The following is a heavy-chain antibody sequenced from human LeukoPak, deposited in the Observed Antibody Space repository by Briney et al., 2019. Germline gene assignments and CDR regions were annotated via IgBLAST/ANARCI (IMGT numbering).Heavy chain of an antibody. V-gene: IGHV4-39*07. CDR3: AVGPHHYFDS. Sequence: SETLSLTCTVSGGSLSSSSYYWGWVRQPPGKGLEWIGNIYYSGSTYYNPSLKSRLTISLDTSKNQFSLRLSSVSAADTAVYFCAVGPHHYFDSWGQGTLVTVSS. CDR2: IYYSGST. CDR1: GGSLSSSSYY. J-gene: IGHJ4*02.